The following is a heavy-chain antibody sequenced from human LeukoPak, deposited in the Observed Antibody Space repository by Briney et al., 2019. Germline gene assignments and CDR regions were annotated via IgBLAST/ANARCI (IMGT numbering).Heavy chain of an antibody. J-gene: IGHJ4*02. D-gene: IGHD1-26*01. CDR3: AGRSARYFDH. V-gene: IGHV4-59*01. CDR1: GDSISSYY. Sequence: SEALSLTCTVSGDSISSYYWSWIRQPPGEGLQWIGYIFYSGSTNYNASLRSRVAISVDTSKNQFSLRLTSVTAADTAVYYCAGRSARYFDHWGQGALVTVSS. CDR2: IFYSGST.